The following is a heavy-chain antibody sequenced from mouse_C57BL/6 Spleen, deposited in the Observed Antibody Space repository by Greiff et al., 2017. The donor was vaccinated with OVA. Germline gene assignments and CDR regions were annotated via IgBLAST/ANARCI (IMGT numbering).Heavy chain of an antibody. CDR1: GFTFSDYG. CDR2: ISSGSSTI. CDR3: ARGDYYCSSYVAWFAY. Sequence: EVQGVESGGGLVKPGGSLKLSCAASGFTFSDYGMHWVRQAPEKGLEWVAYISSGSSTIYYADTVKGRFTMSRDNAKNTLFLQMTSLRSEDTAMYYCARGDYYCSSYVAWFAYWGQGTLVTVSA. V-gene: IGHV5-17*01. D-gene: IGHD1-1*01. J-gene: IGHJ3*01.